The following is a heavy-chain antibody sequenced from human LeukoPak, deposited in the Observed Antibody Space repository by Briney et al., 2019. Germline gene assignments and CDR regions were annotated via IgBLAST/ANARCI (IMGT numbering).Heavy chain of an antibody. D-gene: IGHD4-17*01. Sequence: SETLSLTCTVSGGSISSSSYYWGWIRQPPGKGLEWIGSIYYSGSTYYNPSLKSRVTISVDTSKNQFSLKLSSVTAADTAVYYCARDRTLTTMTPEAFDIWGQGTMVTVSS. J-gene: IGHJ3*02. CDR3: ARDRTLTTMTPEAFDI. CDR1: GGSISSSSYY. V-gene: IGHV4-39*01. CDR2: IYYSGST.